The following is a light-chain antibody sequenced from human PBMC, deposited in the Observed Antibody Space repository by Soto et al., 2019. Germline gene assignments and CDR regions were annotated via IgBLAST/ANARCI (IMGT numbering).Light chain of an antibody. CDR1: ESVRIN. CDR2: GAS. V-gene: IGKV3D-15*01. CDR3: QQYNGWPPALT. Sequence: IVMTQSPATLSVSPGERATLSCRASESVRINLAWYQQKAGQTPRLLIYGASTRATGIPARFSGSGSGTEFTLTISNVQSEDLAVYFCQQYNGWPPALTFGGGTKVEI. J-gene: IGKJ4*01.